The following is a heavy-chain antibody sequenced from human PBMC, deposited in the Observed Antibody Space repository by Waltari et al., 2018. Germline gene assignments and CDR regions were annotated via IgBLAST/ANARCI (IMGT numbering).Heavy chain of an antibody. D-gene: IGHD6-13*01. CDR1: GYTFTSYD. J-gene: IGHJ4*02. CDR3: ARGRSKKKSSTQIPYYFDY. CDR2: MNPNSGNT. Sequence: QVQLVQSGAEVKKPGASVKVSCKASGYTFTSYDINWVRQATGQGLEWMGWMNPNSGNTGYAQKFQGRVTITRNTSISTAYMELSSLRSEDTAVYYCARGRSKKKSSTQIPYYFDYWGQGTLVTVSS. V-gene: IGHV1-8*03.